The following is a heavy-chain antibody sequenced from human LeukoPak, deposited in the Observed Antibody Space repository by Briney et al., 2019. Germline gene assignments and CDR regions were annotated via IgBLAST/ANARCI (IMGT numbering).Heavy chain of an antibody. J-gene: IGHJ2*01. CDR3: ARARTRITMIVVVIHGFDL. CDR1: GGSFSGYY. V-gene: IGHV4-34*01. Sequence: SETLSLTCAVYGGSFSGYYWSWIRQPPGKGLEWIGEINHSGSTNYNPSLKYRVTISVDTSKNQFSLKLSSVTAADTAVYYCARARTRITMIVVVIHGFDLXGRGTLVTV. D-gene: IGHD3-22*01. CDR2: INHSGST.